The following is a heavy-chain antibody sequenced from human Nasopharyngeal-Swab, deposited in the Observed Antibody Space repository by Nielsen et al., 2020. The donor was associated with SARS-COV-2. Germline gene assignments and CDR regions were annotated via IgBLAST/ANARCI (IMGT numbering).Heavy chain of an antibody. J-gene: IGHJ3*02. CDR1: GGSFSASY. Sequence: AETLSPPCAVHGGSFSASYWSWIRQPPGKGLEWIGEINHSGSTNYNPSLKSRVTISVDTSKNQFSPKLSSVTAADTAVYYCARGDWDDAFDIWGQGTMVTVSS. CDR2: INHSGST. CDR3: ARGDWDDAFDI. D-gene: IGHD1-26*01. V-gene: IGHV4-34*01.